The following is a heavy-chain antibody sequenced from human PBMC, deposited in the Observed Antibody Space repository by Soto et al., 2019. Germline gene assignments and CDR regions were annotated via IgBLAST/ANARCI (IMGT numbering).Heavy chain of an antibody. Sequence: HPGGSLRLSCVVSGFTFKNYGMHWVRQAPGKGLEWVSVLSYDGSEKDYAASVRGRFTISRDNSKNTLYLQMNSLRTEDTAIYYCAKFPRGNYEPPWRQGTLVTV. D-gene: IGHD3-3*01. CDR3: AKFPRGNYEPP. V-gene: IGHV3-30*18. J-gene: IGHJ5*02. CDR2: LSYDGSEK. CDR1: GFTFKNYG.